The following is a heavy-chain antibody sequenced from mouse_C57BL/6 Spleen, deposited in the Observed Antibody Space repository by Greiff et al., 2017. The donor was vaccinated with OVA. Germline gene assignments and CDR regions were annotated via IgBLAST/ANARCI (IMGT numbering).Heavy chain of an antibody. D-gene: IGHD2-2*01. CDR2: INPGSGGT. CDR1: GYAFTNYL. V-gene: IGHV1-54*01. CDR3: ARSEGYYWYFDV. Sequence: VKLKQSGAELVRPGTSVKVSCKASGYAFTNYLIEWVKQRPGQGLEWIGVINPGSGGTNYNEKFKGKATLTADKSTSTAYMQLSSLTSEDSAVYFCARSEGYYWYFDVWGTGTTVTVSS. J-gene: IGHJ1*03.